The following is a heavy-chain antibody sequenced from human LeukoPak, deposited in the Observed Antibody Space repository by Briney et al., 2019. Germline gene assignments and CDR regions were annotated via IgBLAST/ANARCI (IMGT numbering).Heavy chain of an antibody. V-gene: IGHV1-46*01. D-gene: IGHD3-10*01. CDR2: INPSGGST. CDR3: ARGGWVSVRGVRVYYYYYMDV. CDR1: GYTFTSYY. J-gene: IGHJ6*03. Sequence: ASVKVSCKASGYTFTSYYMHWVRQTPGQGLEWMGIINPSGGSTSYAQKFQGRVTMTRDMSTSTVYMELSSLRSEDTAVYYCARGGWVSVRGVRVYYYYYMDVWGKGTTVTISS.